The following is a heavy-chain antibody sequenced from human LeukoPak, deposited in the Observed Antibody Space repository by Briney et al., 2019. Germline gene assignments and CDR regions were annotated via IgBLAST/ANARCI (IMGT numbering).Heavy chain of an antibody. CDR2: IYDSGST. CDR3: AGEELPNNWFDP. J-gene: IGHJ5*02. V-gene: IGHV4-59*11. D-gene: IGHD1-26*01. Sequence: NPSETLSLTCTVSGGSISSHYWSWVRQPPGKGLEWIGYIYDSGSTNYNPSLKSRVTISVDTSKNQFSLKLSSVTAADTAVYYCAGEELPNNWFDPWGQGTLVTVSS. CDR1: GGSISSHY.